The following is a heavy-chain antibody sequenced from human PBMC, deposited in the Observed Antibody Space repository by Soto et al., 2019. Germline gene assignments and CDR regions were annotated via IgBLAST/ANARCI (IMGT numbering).Heavy chain of an antibody. CDR3: AGERVRGMDV. V-gene: IGHV1-8*01. CDR2: MNPNSANT. J-gene: IGHJ6*02. Sequence: QVQLVQSGAEVKKPGASVKVSCKASGYTFTSYDINWVRQATGQGLEWMGWMNPNSANTGYAQKFQGRVTMTRNTAISTAHTELSSLGSEDTAVYSCAGERVRGMDVWGQGTTVTVSS. CDR1: GYTFTSYD. D-gene: IGHD6-25*01.